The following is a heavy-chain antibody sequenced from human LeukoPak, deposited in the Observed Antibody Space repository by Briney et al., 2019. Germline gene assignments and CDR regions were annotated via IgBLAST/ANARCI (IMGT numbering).Heavy chain of an antibody. J-gene: IGHJ4*02. Sequence: GRSLRLSCAASGFTFSSYAMHWVRQAPGKGLEWVAVISYDGSNKYYADSVKGRFTISRDNSKNTLYLQMNSLRAEDTAVYYCARAGITMIVVVYFDYWGQGTLVTVSS. CDR3: ARAGITMIVVVYFDY. CDR1: GFTFSSYA. D-gene: IGHD3-22*01. CDR2: ISYDGSNK. V-gene: IGHV3-30-3*01.